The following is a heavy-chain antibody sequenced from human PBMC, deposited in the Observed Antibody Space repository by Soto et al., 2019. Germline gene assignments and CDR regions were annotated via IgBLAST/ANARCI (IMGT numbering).Heavy chain of an antibody. Sequence: EVQLLESGGGLVQPGGSLRLSCAASGFTFSSNAMSWVRQAPGKGLEWVSAISGSGGSTYYADSVKGRFTISRDNSKNTLYLQMNSLRAEDTAVYYYAKDRDIVVVVAANEDYWGQGTLVTVSS. V-gene: IGHV3-23*01. CDR3: AKDRDIVVVVAANEDY. CDR2: ISGSGGST. D-gene: IGHD2-15*01. CDR1: GFTFSSNA. J-gene: IGHJ4*02.